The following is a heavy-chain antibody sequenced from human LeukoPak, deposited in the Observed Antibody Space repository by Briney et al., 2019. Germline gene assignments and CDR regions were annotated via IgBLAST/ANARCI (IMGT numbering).Heavy chain of an antibody. CDR3: AKDSITGTTLYASDI. CDR1: GFTFDNYA. J-gene: IGHJ3*02. CDR2: ISWNSGSI. Sequence: GGSLRLSCAASGFTFDNYAMHWVRQAPGKGLEWVSGISWNSGSIGYADSVKGRFAISRDNAKNSLYLQMNSLRAEDTALYYCAKDSITGTTLYASDIWGQGTMVTVSS. D-gene: IGHD1-7*01. V-gene: IGHV3-9*01.